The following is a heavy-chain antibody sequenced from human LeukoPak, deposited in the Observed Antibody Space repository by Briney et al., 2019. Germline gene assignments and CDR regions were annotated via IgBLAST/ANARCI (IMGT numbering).Heavy chain of an antibody. D-gene: IGHD3-10*01. CDR1: GYTFTGYY. CDR3: ARARAQAHYYGSGSRHFDY. CDR2: INPNSGGT. Sequence: ASVKVSCKASGYTFTGYYMHWVRQAPGQGLEWMGWINPNSGGTNYAQKFQGRVTMTRDTSISTAYMELSRLRSDDTAVYYCARARAQAHYYGSGSRHFDYWGQGTLVTVSS. V-gene: IGHV1-2*02. J-gene: IGHJ4*02.